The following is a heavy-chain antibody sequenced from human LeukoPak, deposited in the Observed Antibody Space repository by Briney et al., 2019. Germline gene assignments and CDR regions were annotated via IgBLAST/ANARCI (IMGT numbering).Heavy chain of an antibody. Sequence: PSETLSLTCAVYGGSLSGYYWSWIRQPPGKGLEWIGEINHSGSTNYNPSLKSRVTISVDTSKNQFSLKLSSVTAADTAVYYCARVTRGIFGVVMRGSYYFGYWGQGTLVTVSS. J-gene: IGHJ4*02. CDR2: INHSGST. CDR3: ARVTRGIFGVVMRGSYYFGY. D-gene: IGHD3-3*01. CDR1: GGSLSGYY. V-gene: IGHV4-34*01.